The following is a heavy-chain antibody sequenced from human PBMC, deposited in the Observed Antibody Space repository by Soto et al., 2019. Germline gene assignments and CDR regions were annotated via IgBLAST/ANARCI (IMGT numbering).Heavy chain of an antibody. D-gene: IGHD2-2*01. Sequence: QVQLVQSGAEVKKPGSSVKVSCKASGGTFSSYAISWVRQAPGQGLEWMGGIIPIFGTANYAQKFQGRVTITADESTRTAYMELSSLRSEDTAVYYCARSRYCSSTSCYARSTHYFDYWGQGTLVTVSS. J-gene: IGHJ4*02. CDR3: ARSRYCSSTSCYARSTHYFDY. CDR1: GGTFSSYA. V-gene: IGHV1-69*01. CDR2: IIPIFGTA.